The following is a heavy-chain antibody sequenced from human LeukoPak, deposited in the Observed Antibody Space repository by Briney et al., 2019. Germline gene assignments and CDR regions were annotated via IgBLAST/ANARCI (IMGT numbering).Heavy chain of an antibody. J-gene: IGHJ4*02. Sequence: SETLSLTCTVSGGSISSYYWSWIRQPPGKGLEWIGYIYYSGSTYYNPSLKSRVTISVDTSKNQFSLKLSSVTAADTAVYYCARRIRYYFDYWGQGTLVTVSS. D-gene: IGHD2-15*01. CDR1: GGSISSYY. CDR2: IYYSGST. CDR3: ARRIRYYFDY. V-gene: IGHV4-59*06.